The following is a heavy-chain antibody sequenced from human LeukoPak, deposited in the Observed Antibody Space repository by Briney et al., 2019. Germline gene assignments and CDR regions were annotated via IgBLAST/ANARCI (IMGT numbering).Heavy chain of an antibody. J-gene: IGHJ4*02. CDR3: TTAPWEQLFGSSNY. D-gene: IGHD1-26*01. CDR1: GFTLSNAW. Sequence: GSLRLSCAASGFTLSNAWMSWVRQAPGKGLEWVGRIKSKTDRGTADYAAPVKGRFTISRDDSENTLYLQMNSLKTEDTAVYYCTTAPWEQLFGSSNYWGQGTLVTVSS. CDR2: IKSKTDRGTA. V-gene: IGHV3-15*01.